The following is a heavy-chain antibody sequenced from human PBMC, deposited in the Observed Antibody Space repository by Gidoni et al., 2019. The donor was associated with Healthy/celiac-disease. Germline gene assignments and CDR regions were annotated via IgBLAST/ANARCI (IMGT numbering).Heavy chain of an antibody. Sequence: VQLVQSGAEVKKPGASVKVSCKASGYPFTGYYMHWVRQAPGQGLEWMGWINPNSGGTNYAQKLQGRVTMTRDTSISTAYMELSRLRSDDTAVYYCAREVYSSSSFGMDVWGQGTTVTVSS. J-gene: IGHJ6*02. CDR2: INPNSGGT. D-gene: IGHD6-6*01. V-gene: IGHV1-2*02. CDR3: AREVYSSSSFGMDV. CDR1: GYPFTGYY.